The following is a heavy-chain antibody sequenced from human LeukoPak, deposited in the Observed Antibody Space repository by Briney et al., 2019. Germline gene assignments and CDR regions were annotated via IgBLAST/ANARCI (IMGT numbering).Heavy chain of an antibody. V-gene: IGHV1-18*01. D-gene: IGHD6-19*01. CDR1: GYTFTSYG. CDR3: ARARIAVAPGDFDY. CDR2: ISAYNGNT. Sequence: GASVKVSCKASGYTFTSYGISRVRQAPGQGLEWMGWISAYNGNTNYAQKLQGRVTMTTDTSTSTAYMELRSLRSDDTAVYYCARARIAVAPGDFDYWGQGTLVTVSS. J-gene: IGHJ4*01.